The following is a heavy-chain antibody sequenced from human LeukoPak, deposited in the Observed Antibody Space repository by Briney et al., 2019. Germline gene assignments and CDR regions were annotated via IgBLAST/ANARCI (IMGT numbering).Heavy chain of an antibody. CDR2: ISWNSGSI. V-gene: IGHV3-9*01. D-gene: IGHD3-3*01. CDR1: GFTFDDYA. Sequence: GRSLRLSCAASGFTFDDYAMHWVRQAPGKGLEWVSGISWNSGSIGYADSVKGRFTISRDNGQNSLFLQMTSLRVDDTAVYYCARGITTIFGVSPMDVWGKGTTVTVSS. J-gene: IGHJ6*03. CDR3: ARGITTIFGVSPMDV.